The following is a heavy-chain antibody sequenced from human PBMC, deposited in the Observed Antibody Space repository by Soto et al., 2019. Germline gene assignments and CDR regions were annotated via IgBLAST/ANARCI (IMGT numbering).Heavy chain of an antibody. V-gene: IGHV1-18*01. CDR1: GYTFINYH. D-gene: IGHD5-12*01. Sequence: QVQLVQCGGEVKKPGASVTVSCKASGYTFINYHITWVRQAHGQGLEWMAWINTYNGMTDYAQKFQGRVTMTRDTSTSTAYMELRNLGSDDTAVYFCAKSPRGEMATDWGQGTRVTVSS. J-gene: IGHJ4*02. CDR3: AKSPRGEMATD. CDR2: INTYNGMT.